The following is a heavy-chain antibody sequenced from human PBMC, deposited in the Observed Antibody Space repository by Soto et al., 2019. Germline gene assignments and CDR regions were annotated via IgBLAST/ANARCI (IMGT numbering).Heavy chain of an antibody. CDR2: IIPILGIA. Sequence: SVKGACKASGGTFSGDTSSWGLQAPGQGLEWMGRIIPILGIANYAQKFQGRVTITADKSTSTAYMELSSLRSEDTAVYYCANNYDYIWGSYRRHPVRAFDIRGHGTMVTVSS. V-gene: IGHV1-69*02. CDR1: GGTFSGDT. D-gene: IGHD3-16*02. CDR3: ANNYDYIWGSYRRHPVRAFDI. J-gene: IGHJ3*02.